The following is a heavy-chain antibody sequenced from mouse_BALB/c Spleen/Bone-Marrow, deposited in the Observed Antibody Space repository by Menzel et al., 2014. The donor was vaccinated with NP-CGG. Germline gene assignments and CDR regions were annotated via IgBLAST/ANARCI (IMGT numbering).Heavy chain of an antibody. CDR2: IRSGSSTI. CDR1: GFTFSSFG. CDR3: ARDRYDEYFDV. D-gene: IGHD2-14*01. Sequence: DVKLVESGGGLVQPGGSRKLSCAASGFTFSSFGMHWVRQAPEKGLEWVAYIRSGSSTIYYADTVKGRFTISRDNPKNTLFLQMTSLRSEDTAMYYCARDRYDEYFDVWGAGTTVTVSS. V-gene: IGHV5-17*02. J-gene: IGHJ1*01.